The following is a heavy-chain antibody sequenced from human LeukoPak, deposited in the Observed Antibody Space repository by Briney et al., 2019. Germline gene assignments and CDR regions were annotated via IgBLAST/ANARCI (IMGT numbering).Heavy chain of an antibody. CDR2: INHSGST. Sequence: SETLSLTCAVYGGSFSGYYWSWIRQPPGKGLEWIGEINHSGSTNYNPSLKSRVIISVDTSKNQFSLKLSSVTAADTAVYYCARDKIAAAGTHFDYWGQGTLVTVSS. CDR3: ARDKIAAAGTHFDY. D-gene: IGHD6-13*01. CDR1: GGSFSGYY. J-gene: IGHJ4*02. V-gene: IGHV4-34*01.